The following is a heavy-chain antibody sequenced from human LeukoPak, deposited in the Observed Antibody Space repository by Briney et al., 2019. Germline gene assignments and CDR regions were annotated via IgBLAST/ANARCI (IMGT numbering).Heavy chain of an antibody. J-gene: IGHJ5*02. CDR1: GFTFSNYA. Sequence: GGSLRLSCAASGFTFSNYAMSWVRQAPGKGLEWVSTISGSGSPTYYVDSVKGRFTISRDNSKNTLYLQMNSLRVEDTAVYYCARVLSGSWDWFDPWGQGTLVTVSS. V-gene: IGHV3-23*01. CDR3: ARVLSGSWDWFDP. D-gene: IGHD3-22*01. CDR2: ISGSGSPT.